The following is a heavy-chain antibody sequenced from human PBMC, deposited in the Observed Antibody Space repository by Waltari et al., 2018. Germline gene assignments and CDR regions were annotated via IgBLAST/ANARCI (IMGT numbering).Heavy chain of an antibody. Sequence: EYMGWISAYNGNTNYTQKLQGRVTMTTDTSTSTAYMELRSLRSDDTAVYYCATTNEPFSSWQITGLAFDIWGQGTMVTVSS. J-gene: IGHJ3*02. CDR2: ISAYNGNT. D-gene: IGHD6-13*01. CDR3: ATTNEPFSSWQITGLAFDI. V-gene: IGHV1-18*01.